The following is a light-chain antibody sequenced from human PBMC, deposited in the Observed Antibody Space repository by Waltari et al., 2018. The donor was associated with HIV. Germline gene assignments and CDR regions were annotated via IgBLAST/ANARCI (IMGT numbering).Light chain of an antibody. Sequence: EIVLSQSPGTLSLSTGERATLSCRASERISPNYLAWSQHKPGQAPRLLIYGVASRASGIPDRFSGSGSGTDFTLTISRLEPEDFALYYCQQYSSSPRTFGQGTKVEIK. CDR2: GVA. CDR1: ERISPNY. V-gene: IGKV3-20*01. CDR3: QQYSSSPRT. J-gene: IGKJ1*01.